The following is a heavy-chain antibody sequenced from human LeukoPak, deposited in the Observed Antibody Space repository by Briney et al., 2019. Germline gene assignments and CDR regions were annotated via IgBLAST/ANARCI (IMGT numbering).Heavy chain of an antibody. J-gene: IGHJ4*02. D-gene: IGHD6-13*01. CDR3: ARAPPSYSSSWYY. CDR2: INHSGST. CDR1: GGSFSGYY. Sequence: SETLSLTCAVYGGSFSGYYWSWIRQPPGKGLEWIGEINHSGSTNYNPSLKSRVTMSVDTSKNQFSLKLSSVTAADTAVYYCARAPPSYSSSWYYWGQGTLVTVSS. V-gene: IGHV4-34*01.